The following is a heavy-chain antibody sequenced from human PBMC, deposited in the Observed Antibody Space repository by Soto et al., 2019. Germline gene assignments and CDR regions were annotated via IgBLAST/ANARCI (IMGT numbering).Heavy chain of an antibody. CDR1: GYTFTSYA. J-gene: IGHJ4*02. CDR2: INAGNGNT. Sequence: QVQLVQSGAEVKMPGASVKVSCKASGYTFTSYAMHWVRQAPGQRLEWMGWINAGNGNTKYSQKFQGRVTITRDTSASTAYMELSSLRSEDTAVYYCARDSSGYDETHFDYWGQGTLVTVSS. CDR3: ARDSSGYDETHFDY. V-gene: IGHV1-3*01. D-gene: IGHD5-12*01.